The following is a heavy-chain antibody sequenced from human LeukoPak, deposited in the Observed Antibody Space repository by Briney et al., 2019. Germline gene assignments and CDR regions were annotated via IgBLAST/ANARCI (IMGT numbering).Heavy chain of an antibody. Sequence: PSETLSLTCTVSGDSLDNYYWSWVRQSPGKGLEWIGCIHYSGSTKYNPSLKSRASISVDTSRNQFSLEVTSVTAADTAVYFCARHYKSTRTTVFDYWGQGTLVTVSS. J-gene: IGHJ4*02. V-gene: IGHV4-59*01. CDR3: ARHYKSTRTTVFDY. CDR1: GDSLDNYY. CDR2: IHYSGST. D-gene: IGHD4-11*01.